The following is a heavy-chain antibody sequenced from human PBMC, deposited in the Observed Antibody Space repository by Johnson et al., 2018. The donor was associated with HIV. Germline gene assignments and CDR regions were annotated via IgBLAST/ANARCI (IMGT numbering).Heavy chain of an antibody. CDR1: RFTFSDYY. CDR3: ARDRGYWDAFDI. V-gene: IGHV3-11*04. D-gene: IGHD3-22*01. CDR2: ISSSGGTI. Sequence: QVQLVESGGGLVKPGGSLRLSCAASRFTFSDYYMSWIRQTPGKGLEWVSYISSSGGTIYYADSVKGRFSISRDNAKNSLYLQMNSLRAEDTAVYYCARDRGYWDAFDIWGQGTMVIFSS. J-gene: IGHJ3*02.